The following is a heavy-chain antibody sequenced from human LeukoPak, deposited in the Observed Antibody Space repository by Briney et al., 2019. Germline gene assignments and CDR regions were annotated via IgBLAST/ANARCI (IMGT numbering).Heavy chain of an antibody. CDR1: GFTFTNSA. CDR3: AAVSPRYSGSYSDGY. CDR2: IVVGSGNT. J-gene: IGHJ4*02. D-gene: IGHD1-26*01. V-gene: IGHV1-58*01. Sequence: GTSVKVSCKASGFTFTNSAVQWVRQARGQLLEWRGWIVVGSGNTNYAQKFQERVTITRDMSTSTAYMELSSLRSEDTAVYYCAAVSPRYSGSYSDGYWGQGTLVTVSS.